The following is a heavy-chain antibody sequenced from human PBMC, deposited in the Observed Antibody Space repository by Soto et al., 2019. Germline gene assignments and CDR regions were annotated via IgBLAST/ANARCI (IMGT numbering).Heavy chain of an antibody. J-gene: IGHJ5*02. D-gene: IGHD3-22*01. CDR3: AREGDSSGLKTHWFDP. CDR2: INHSGST. CDR1: GGSFSGYY. V-gene: IGHV4-34*01. Sequence: PSETLSLTCAVYGGSFSGYYWSWIRQPPWKGLEWIGEINHSGSTNYNPSLKSRVTISVDTSKNQFSLKLSSVTAADTAVYYCAREGDSSGLKTHWFDPWGQGTLVTVSS.